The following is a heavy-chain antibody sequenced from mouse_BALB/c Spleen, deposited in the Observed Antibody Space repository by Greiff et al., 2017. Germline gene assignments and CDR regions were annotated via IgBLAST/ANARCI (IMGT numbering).Heavy chain of an antibody. CDR2: IRLKSNNYAT. D-gene: IGHD2-3*01. CDR1: GFTFSNYW. V-gene: IGHV6-6*02. Sequence: EVKLMESGGGLVQPGGSMKLSCVASGFTFSNYWMNWVRQSPEKGLEWVAEIRLKSNNYATHYAESVKGRFTISRDDSKSSVYLQMNNLRAEDTGIYYCTLYDGYPPFDYWGQGTTLTVSS. CDR3: TLYDGYPPFDY. J-gene: IGHJ2*01.